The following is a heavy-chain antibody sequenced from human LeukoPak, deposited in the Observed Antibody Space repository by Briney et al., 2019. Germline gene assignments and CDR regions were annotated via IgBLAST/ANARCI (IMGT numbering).Heavy chain of an antibody. V-gene: IGHV1-3*01. CDR1: GYTFTSYA. D-gene: IGHD2-2*02. CDR2: INAGNGNT. J-gene: IGHJ6*02. CDR3: ARDSALSVVVPAAINYYYYGMDV. Sequence: ASVKVSCKASGYTFTSYAMHWVRQAPGQRLGWMGWINAGNGNTKYSQKFQGRVTITRDTSASTAYMELSSLRSEDTAVYYCARDSALSVVVPAAINYYYYGMDVWGQATTVTVSS.